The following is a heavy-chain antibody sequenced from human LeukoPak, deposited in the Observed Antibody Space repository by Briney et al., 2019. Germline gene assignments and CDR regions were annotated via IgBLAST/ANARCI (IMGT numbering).Heavy chain of an antibody. CDR2: INPSGGST. Sequence: ASVKVSCKASGYTFTSYYRHWVRQAPGQGLEWMGIINPSGGSTSYAQKFQGRVTMTRDTSTSTVYMELSSLRSEDTAVYYCAREAISSGWYNPVQYYFDYWGQGTLVAVSS. J-gene: IGHJ4*02. CDR1: GYTFTSYY. D-gene: IGHD6-19*01. CDR3: AREAISSGWYNPVQYYFDY. V-gene: IGHV1-46*01.